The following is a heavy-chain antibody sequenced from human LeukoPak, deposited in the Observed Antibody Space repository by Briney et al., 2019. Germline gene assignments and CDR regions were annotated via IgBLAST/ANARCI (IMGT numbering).Heavy chain of an antibody. D-gene: IGHD5-18*01. Sequence: APVKVSCKASGYTFTSYGISWVRQAPGQGLEWMGWISAYNGNTNYAQKLQGRVSMTTDTSTSTAYMELRSLRSDDTAVYYCARSPVQLWLRNDYYYIDVWGKGTTVTVSS. V-gene: IGHV1-18*01. CDR1: GYTFTSYG. CDR3: ARSPVQLWLRNDYYYIDV. CDR2: ISAYNGNT. J-gene: IGHJ6*03.